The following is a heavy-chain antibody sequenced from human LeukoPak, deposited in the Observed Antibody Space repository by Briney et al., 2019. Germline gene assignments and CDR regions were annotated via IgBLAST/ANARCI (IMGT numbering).Heavy chain of an antibody. CDR3: ARGSSGWPYYYYGMDV. CDR1: GGSFSGYY. J-gene: IGHJ6*02. CDR2: INHSGST. V-gene: IGHV4-34*01. D-gene: IGHD6-19*01. Sequence: PSETLSLTCAVYGGSFSGYYWSWIRQPPGKGLEWIGEINHSGSTNYNPSLKSRVTISGDTSKNQFSLKLSSVTAADTAVYYCARGSSGWPYYYYGMDVWGQGTTVTVSS.